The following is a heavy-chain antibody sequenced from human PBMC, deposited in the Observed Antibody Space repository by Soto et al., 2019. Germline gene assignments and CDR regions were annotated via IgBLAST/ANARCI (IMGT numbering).Heavy chain of an antibody. D-gene: IGHD4-4*01. CDR3: ARDAGDYIDAFDI. V-gene: IGHV4-59*01. J-gene: IGHJ3*02. CDR2: IYYSGST. CDR1: GGSISSYY. Sequence: QVQLQESGPGLVKPSETLSLTCTVSGGSISSYYWSWIRQPPGQGLEWIGYIYYSGSTNYNPSLKSRVTISVDTSKNQFSLKLSSVTAADTAVYYCARDAGDYIDAFDIWGQGTMVTVSS.